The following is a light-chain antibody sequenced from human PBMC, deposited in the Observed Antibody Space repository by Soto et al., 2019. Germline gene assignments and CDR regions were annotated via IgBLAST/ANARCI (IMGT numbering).Light chain of an antibody. Sequence: EILMTQSPDTLSVSAGERATLSCRASQSLSNDLGWYQQRPGKAPRLLIYDASKRPSGIPARFSGSGSGTEFTLTISSLQPEDFAVYYCLQYYTCPWTFGQGTKVDIK. CDR2: DAS. CDR3: LQYYTCPWT. CDR1: QSLSND. J-gene: IGKJ1*01. V-gene: IGKV3-15*01.